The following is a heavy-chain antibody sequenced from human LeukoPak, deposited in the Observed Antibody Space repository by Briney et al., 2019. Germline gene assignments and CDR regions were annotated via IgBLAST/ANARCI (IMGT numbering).Heavy chain of an antibody. CDR2: IHPSTGNP. D-gene: IGHD3-16*02. Sequence: ASVKVSCKASGYTFTSYGISWVRQAPGQGLEWMGWIHPSTGNPTYAQGFTGRFVFSLDTSVSTTYLQISSLKAEDTAVYYCARAFQSLGGLSLPDYWGQGTLVTVSS. CDR3: ARAFQSLGGLSLPDY. J-gene: IGHJ4*02. CDR1: GYTFTSYG. V-gene: IGHV7-4-1*02.